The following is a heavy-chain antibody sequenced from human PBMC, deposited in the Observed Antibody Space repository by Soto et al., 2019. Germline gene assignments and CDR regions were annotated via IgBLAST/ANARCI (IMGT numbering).Heavy chain of an antibody. J-gene: IGHJ6*02. Sequence: QVQLVQSGAEVKKPGASVKVSCKASGYTFTSYGISWVRQAPGQGLEWMGRISAYNGNTNYAQKLKGRVIMTTVTSTSTAYMELRSLRSDDTAVYYCARDRGAYGMDVWGQGTTVTVSS. CDR1: GYTFTSYG. CDR3: ARDRGAYGMDV. CDR2: ISAYNGNT. V-gene: IGHV1-18*01.